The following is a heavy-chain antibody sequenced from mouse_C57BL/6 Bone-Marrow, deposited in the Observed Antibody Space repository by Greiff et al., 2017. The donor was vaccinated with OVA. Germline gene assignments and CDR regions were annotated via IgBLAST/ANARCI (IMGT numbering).Heavy chain of an antibody. CDR1: GFTFSSYG. CDR2: ISSGGSYT. CDR3: ASAAAWFAY. V-gene: IGHV5-6*01. Sequence: DVHLVESGGDLVKPGGSLKLSCAASGFTFSSYGMSWVRQTPDKRLEWVATISSGGSYTYSPDSVKGRFTISRGNAKNTLYLQMSSLKSEDTAMYYCASAAAWFAYWGQGTLVTVSA. J-gene: IGHJ3*01.